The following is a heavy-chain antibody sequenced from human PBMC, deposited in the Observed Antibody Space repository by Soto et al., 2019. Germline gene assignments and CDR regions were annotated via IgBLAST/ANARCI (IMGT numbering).Heavy chain of an antibody. Sequence: QVQLQESGPGLVKPSQTLSLTCTVSGGSISSGGYYWSWIRQHPGKGLEWIGYIYYSGSTYYNPSLRRRVTMTVDTSTSQFSRKLSSVTAAHPAVYYWAGARGWGLDYWGQGTLVTVS. J-gene: IGHJ4*02. D-gene: IGHD3-16*01. CDR3: AGARGWGLDY. CDR2: IYYSGST. V-gene: IGHV4-31*03. CDR1: GGSISSGGYY.